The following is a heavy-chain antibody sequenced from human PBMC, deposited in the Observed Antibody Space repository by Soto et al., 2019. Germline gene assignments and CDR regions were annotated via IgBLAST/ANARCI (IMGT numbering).Heavy chain of an antibody. J-gene: IGHJ5*02. D-gene: IGHD2-2*01. CDR1: GYTFSSNW. Sequence: PGESLKISCQTSGYTFSSNWIGWVRQMPGKGLEWMGIIYPGDSETRYSPSFQGHVTISADKATSTAYLQWSSLKASDTAMYFCARIYCTTTTCDSWFDPWGQGTLVTVSS. CDR3: ARIYCTTTTCDSWFDP. CDR2: IYPGDSET. V-gene: IGHV5-51*01.